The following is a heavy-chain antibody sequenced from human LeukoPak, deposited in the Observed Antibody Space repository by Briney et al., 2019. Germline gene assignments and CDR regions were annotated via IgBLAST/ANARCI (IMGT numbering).Heavy chain of an antibody. V-gene: IGHV1-18*01. CDR1: GYTFTSYG. Sequence: GASVKVSCKASGYTFTSYGISLVRQAPGQGLEWMGWISAYNGNTNYAQKLQGRVTMTTDTSTSTAYMELRSLRSDDTAVYYCARDQDYGDLTLQPQFDYWGQGTLVTVSS. CDR2: ISAYNGNT. D-gene: IGHD4-17*01. J-gene: IGHJ4*02. CDR3: ARDQDYGDLTLQPQFDY.